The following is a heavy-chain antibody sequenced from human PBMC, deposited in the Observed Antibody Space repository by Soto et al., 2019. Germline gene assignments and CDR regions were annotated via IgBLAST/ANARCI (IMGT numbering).Heavy chain of an antibody. J-gene: IGHJ4*02. D-gene: IGHD3-22*01. CDR3: AKSLYYYDSSPLDH. CDR2: TNSDGTDS. V-gene: IGHV3-43D*04. Sequence: PGGSLRLSXAAAGFDFEDYAMHWVRQVPGKGLEWVSLTNSDGTDSYYMDSVKGRFTISRDNAKSTLYLQMDRLRPEDTALYFCAKSLYYYDSSPLDHWGQGTLVTV. CDR1: GFDFEDYA.